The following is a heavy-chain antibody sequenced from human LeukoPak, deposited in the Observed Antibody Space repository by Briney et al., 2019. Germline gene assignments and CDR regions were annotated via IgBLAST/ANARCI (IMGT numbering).Heavy chain of an antibody. CDR3: AKDLYGSGSYQIRLFDY. Sequence: GGSLRLSCAASGFTFGSYGMHWVRQAPGKGLEWVAFIRYDGSNKFYADSVKGRFTISRDNSKNTLYLQMNSLRAEDTAVYYCAKDLYGSGSYQIRLFDYWGQGTLVTVSS. CDR1: GFTFGSYG. J-gene: IGHJ4*02. V-gene: IGHV3-30*02. CDR2: IRYDGSNK. D-gene: IGHD3-10*01.